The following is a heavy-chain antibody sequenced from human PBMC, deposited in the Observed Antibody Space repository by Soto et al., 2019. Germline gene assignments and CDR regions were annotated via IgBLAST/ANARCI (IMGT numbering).Heavy chain of an antibody. CDR2: ISGYNGNT. J-gene: IGHJ4*02. CDR3: AREQYYYASSVNGETEFDC. D-gene: IGHD3-10*01. V-gene: IGHV1-18*01. CDR1: GYTFNMHG. Sequence: QVQLVQSGPEEKKPGASVKVSCKASGYTFNMHGISWVRQAPGQGLEWMGWISGYNGNTDYAQKLQGRVTLTTDTSTRAADMERRSMRPDDTDVYYCAREQYYYASSVNGETEFDCWGQGTLVTVSS.